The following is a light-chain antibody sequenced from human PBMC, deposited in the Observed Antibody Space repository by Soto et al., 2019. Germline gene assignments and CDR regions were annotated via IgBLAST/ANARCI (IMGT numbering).Light chain of an antibody. CDR2: KAS. CDR1: QDINKW. V-gene: IGKV1-5*03. CDR3: QQYNSYSWS. Sequence: DIHMTQSPSTLSASVGDRVTITCRASQDINKWLAWYQQKPWTAPKLLISKASILESGVPSRFSGSGSGTDYTLMIRRLQPDDFAAYFCQQYNSYSWSVGQGNKVEVK. J-gene: IGKJ1*01.